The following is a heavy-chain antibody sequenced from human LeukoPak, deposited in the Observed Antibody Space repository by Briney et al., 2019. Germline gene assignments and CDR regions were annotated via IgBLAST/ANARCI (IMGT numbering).Heavy chain of an antibody. CDR2: IIPILGIA. V-gene: IGHV1-69*02. D-gene: IGHD3-10*01. J-gene: IGHJ4*02. Sequence: ASVKVSCKASGGTFSSYTIGWVRQAPGQGLEWMGRIIPILGIANYAQKFQGRVTITADKSTSTAYMELSSLRSEDTAVYYCARGFERGKYGSGSYAFDYWGQGTLVTVSS. CDR3: ARGFERGKYGSGSYAFDY. CDR1: GGTFSSYT.